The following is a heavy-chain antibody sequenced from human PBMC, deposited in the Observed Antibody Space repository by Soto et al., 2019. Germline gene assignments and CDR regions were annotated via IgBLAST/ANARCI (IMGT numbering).Heavy chain of an antibody. D-gene: IGHD5-12*01. J-gene: IGHJ6*02. V-gene: IGHV1-69*13. Sequence: SVKVSCKASGGTFSSYAISWVRQAPGQGLEWMGGIIPIFGTANYAQKFQGRVTITADESTSTAYMELSSLRSEDTAVYYCARIEGSGYDFDYYYYGMDVWGQGTTLTVSS. CDR3: ARIEGSGYDFDYYYYGMDV. CDR1: GGTFSSYA. CDR2: IIPIFGTA.